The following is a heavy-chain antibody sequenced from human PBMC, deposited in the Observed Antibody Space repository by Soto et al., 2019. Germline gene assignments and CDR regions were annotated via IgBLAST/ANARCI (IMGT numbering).Heavy chain of an antibody. CDR2: IAYSGST. CDR1: GGSISSGGSY. J-gene: IGHJ6*02. Sequence: SETLSLTCTVSGGSISSGGSYWNWIRQHPGEGLEWIGYIAYSGSTYYNPSLQSRVTISVDTSKNQFSLKLRSVTAADTAVYYCARDGTVTTGQGTFYYGFDVWGQGTTVTVSS. D-gene: IGHD4-17*01. CDR3: ARDGTVTTGQGTFYYGFDV. V-gene: IGHV4-31*03.